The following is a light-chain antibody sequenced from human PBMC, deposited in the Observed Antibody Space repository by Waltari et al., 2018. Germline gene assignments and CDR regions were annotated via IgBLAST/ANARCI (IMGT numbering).Light chain of an antibody. CDR2: GAS. V-gene: IGKV3-15*01. Sequence: EIVMTQSPATLSVSPGERATLSCRASQNVASKLAWYQQKPGQAPRLLIYGASTRVTNIPDSFSGSGSGTEFTLTISSLQSEDSVTYYCQQYENWPLTFGGGTKVEIK. CDR3: QQYENWPLT. J-gene: IGKJ4*01. CDR1: QNVASK.